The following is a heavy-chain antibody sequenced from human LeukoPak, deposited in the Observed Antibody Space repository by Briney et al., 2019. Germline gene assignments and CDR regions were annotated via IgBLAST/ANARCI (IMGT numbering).Heavy chain of an antibody. V-gene: IGHV4-61*02. CDR2: ISSSGST. J-gene: IGHJ6*03. Sequence: SETLSLTCTVSGDSISSGDYYWSWIRQPAGKGLEGVGRISSSGSTNYNPSFKSRVTISVDTSKNQFSLKLSSVTAADTAVYYCARGGTMVRGVITYYYYYYMDVWGKGTTVTVSS. D-gene: IGHD3-10*01. CDR3: ARGGTMVRGVITYYYYYYMDV. CDR1: GDSISSGDYY.